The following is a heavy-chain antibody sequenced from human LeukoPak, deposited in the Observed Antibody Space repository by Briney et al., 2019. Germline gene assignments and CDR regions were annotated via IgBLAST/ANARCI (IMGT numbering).Heavy chain of an antibody. CDR3: ARGRYYYDSSGYRF. Sequence: SETLSLTCAVHGGSFSGYYWSWIRQPPGKGLEWIGEINHSGSTNYNPSLKSRVTISVDTSENQFSLKLSSVTAADTAVYYCARGRYYYDSSGYRFWGQGTLVTVSS. V-gene: IGHV4-34*01. J-gene: IGHJ4*02. CDR2: INHSGST. D-gene: IGHD3-22*01. CDR1: GGSFSGYY.